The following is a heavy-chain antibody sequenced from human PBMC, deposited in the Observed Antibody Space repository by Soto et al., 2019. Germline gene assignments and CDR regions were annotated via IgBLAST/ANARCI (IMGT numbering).Heavy chain of an antibody. Sequence: GGSLRLSCAASGFTFSSYAMSWVRQAPGKGLEWVSAISGSGGSTYYADSVKGRFTISRDNSKNTLYLQMNSLRAEDTAVYYCAKVLRRYSYGYYFDYWGQGTLVTVLL. D-gene: IGHD5-18*01. V-gene: IGHV3-23*01. CDR2: ISGSGGST. J-gene: IGHJ4*02. CDR3: AKVLRRYSYGYYFDY. CDR1: GFTFSSYA.